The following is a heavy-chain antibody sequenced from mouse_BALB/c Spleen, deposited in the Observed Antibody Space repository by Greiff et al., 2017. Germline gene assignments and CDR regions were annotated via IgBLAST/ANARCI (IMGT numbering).Heavy chain of an antibody. V-gene: IGHV2-2*02. CDR2: IWSGGST. CDR1: GFSLTSYG. D-gene: IGHD2-14*01. Sequence: VQLVESGPGLVQPSQSLSITCTVSGFSLTSYGVHWVRQSPGKGLEWLGVIWSGGSTDYNAAFISRLSISKDNSKSQVFFKMNSLQANDTAIYYCAAYYRYDWFAYWGQGTLVTVSA. CDR3: AAYYRYDWFAY. J-gene: IGHJ3*01.